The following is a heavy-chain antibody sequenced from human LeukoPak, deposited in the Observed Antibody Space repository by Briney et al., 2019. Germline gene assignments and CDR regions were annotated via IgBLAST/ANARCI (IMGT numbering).Heavy chain of an antibody. D-gene: IGHD3-10*01. V-gene: IGHV4-39*01. J-gene: IGHJ5*02. CDR3: ARQGISIVRGVINWFDP. CDR2: VHYSGST. CDR1: GGSISSNNYY. Sequence: PSVTLSLTCTVSGGSISSNNYYWGWIRQPPGKGLEWIGSVHYSGSTHYNPSLKSRVTISVDTSKTQFSLKLSSVTATDTAVYYCARQGISIVRGVINWFDPWGQGTLVTVS.